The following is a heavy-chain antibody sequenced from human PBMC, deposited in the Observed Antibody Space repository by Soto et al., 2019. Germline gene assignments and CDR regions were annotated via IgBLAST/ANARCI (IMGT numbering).Heavy chain of an antibody. D-gene: IGHD2-2*01. CDR1: GGSISSSSYY. Sequence: LETLSLTCTVSGGSISSSSYYWGWIRQPPGKGLEWIGSIYYSGSTYYNPSLKSRVTISVDTSKNQFSLKLSSVTAADTAVYYCARHREYQLLNYFDYWGQGTLVTVSS. V-gene: IGHV4-39*01. J-gene: IGHJ4*02. CDR3: ARHREYQLLNYFDY. CDR2: IYYSGST.